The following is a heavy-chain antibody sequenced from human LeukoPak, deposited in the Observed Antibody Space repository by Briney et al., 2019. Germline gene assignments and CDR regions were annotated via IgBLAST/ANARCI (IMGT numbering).Heavy chain of an antibody. J-gene: IGHJ4*02. D-gene: IGHD1-26*01. V-gene: IGHV3-30*04. CDR3: ARGDGSYSY. Sequence: PGGSLRLSCAASGFTFSSYAMHWVRQAPGKGLEWVAVISYDGSNKYYADSVKGRSTISRDNSKNTLYLQMNSLRAEDTAVYYCARGDGSYSYWGQGTLVTVSS. CDR2: ISYDGSNK. CDR1: GFTFSSYA.